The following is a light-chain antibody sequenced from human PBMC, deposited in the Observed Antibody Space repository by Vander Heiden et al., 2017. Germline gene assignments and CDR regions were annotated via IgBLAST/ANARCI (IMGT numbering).Light chain of an antibody. CDR1: QSVSSY. Sequence: EIVLTQSPATLSLSPGERATLSCRASQSVSSYLAWYQQKPGQAPRLLIYDASNRATGIPARFSGGGSGTDFTLTSSSLEPEDFAVYYCQQRSNWPEFGQGTRLEIK. CDR2: DAS. J-gene: IGKJ5*01. CDR3: QQRSNWPE. V-gene: IGKV3-11*01.